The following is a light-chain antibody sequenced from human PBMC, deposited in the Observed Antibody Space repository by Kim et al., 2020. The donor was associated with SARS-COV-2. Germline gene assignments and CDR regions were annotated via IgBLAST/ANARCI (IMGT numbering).Light chain of an antibody. J-gene: IGLJ3*02. CDR1: SSDGGGYNY. Sequence: QSALTQPRSVSGSPGQAVTISCTGTSSDGGGYNYVSWYQQLPGKAPKLMIYDVSERPSGVPDRFSGSKSGNTASLTVSGLQAEDEADYYCCSYAHKDLWVFGGGTQLTVL. CDR2: DVS. CDR3: CSYAHKDLWV. V-gene: IGLV2-11*01.